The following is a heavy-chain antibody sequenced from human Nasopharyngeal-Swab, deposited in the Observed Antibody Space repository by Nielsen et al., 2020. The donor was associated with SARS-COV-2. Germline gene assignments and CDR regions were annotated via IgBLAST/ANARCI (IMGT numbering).Heavy chain of an antibody. CDR1: GFTFSNYG. J-gene: IGHJ3*01. V-gene: IGHV3-33*01. Sequence: GESLKISCVASGFTFSNYGMHWVRQAPGKGLEWVAVIWYDGSNKYHTDSVKGRFTISRDNSKNTVYLEMNSLRAEDTAVYYCARGSSVHAFDVWGQGTEVTVSS. D-gene: IGHD3-10*01. CDR3: ARGSSVHAFDV. CDR2: IWYDGSNK.